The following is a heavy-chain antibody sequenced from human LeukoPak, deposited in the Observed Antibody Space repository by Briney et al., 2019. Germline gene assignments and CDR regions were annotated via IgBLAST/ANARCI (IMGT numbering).Heavy chain of an antibody. D-gene: IGHD6-19*01. J-gene: IGHJ4*02. CDR1: GYTFTSYG. CDR2: ISAYNGNT. V-gene: IGHV1-18*01. Sequence: ASVKVSCKASGYTFTSYGISWVRQAPGQGLEWMGWISAYNGNTNYAQKLQGRVTMTTDTSTSTAYMELRSLRSEDTAVYYCATGIPPSSGWYIDYWGQGTLVTVSS. CDR3: ATGIPPSSGWYIDY.